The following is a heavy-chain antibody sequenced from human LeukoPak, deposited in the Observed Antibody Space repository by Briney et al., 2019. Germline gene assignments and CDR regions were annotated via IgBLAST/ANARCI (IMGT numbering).Heavy chain of an antibody. CDR2: ISYDGSNK. V-gene: IGHV3-30-3*01. Sequence: PGRSLRLSCAASVFTFSRYGMHWVRQAPGKGLEWVAVISYDGSNKYYADSVKGRFTISRDNSKDTLFLLMNSLRAEDTAVYYCATGIVGYCSGGSCYGMDVWGQGTTVTVSS. CDR3: ATGIVGYCSGGSCYGMDV. CDR1: VFTFSRYG. D-gene: IGHD2-15*01. J-gene: IGHJ6*02.